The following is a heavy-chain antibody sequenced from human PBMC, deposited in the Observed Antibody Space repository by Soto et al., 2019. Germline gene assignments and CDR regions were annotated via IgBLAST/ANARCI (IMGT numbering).Heavy chain of an antibody. J-gene: IGHJ3*01. D-gene: IGHD1-20*01. CDR3: ARDNWNTV. CDR2: VNGDGSST. V-gene: IGHV3-74*01. Sequence: EVQLVESGGGLVQPGGSLRLSCVASGFTFSNYWMHWVRQAPGKGLVWVSRVNGDGSSTFYADSVKGRFTISRDNAKNTVYLQMNSLRAEDTAVYYCARDNWNTVWGQGTMVTVSS. CDR1: GFTFSNYW.